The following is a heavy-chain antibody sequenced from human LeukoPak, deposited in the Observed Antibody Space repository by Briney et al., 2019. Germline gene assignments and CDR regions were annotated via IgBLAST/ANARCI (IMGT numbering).Heavy chain of an antibody. CDR2: IGWNSGSI. D-gene: IGHD4-17*01. Sequence: PGRSLRLSCAASGFTFDDYGMHWVRQAPGKGLEWVSGIGWNSGSIAYADSVKGRFTLSRDNAKSSLYLQMNSLRAEDTALYHCAKDIGLYGDTTFDYWGQGILVTVSS. V-gene: IGHV3-9*01. CDR1: GFTFDDYG. J-gene: IGHJ4*02. CDR3: AKDIGLYGDTTFDY.